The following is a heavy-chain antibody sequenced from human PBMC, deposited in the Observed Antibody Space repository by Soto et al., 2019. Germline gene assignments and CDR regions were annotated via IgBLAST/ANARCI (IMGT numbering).Heavy chain of an antibody. V-gene: IGHV1-18*01. D-gene: IGHD6-13*01. CDR2: ISAYNGNT. J-gene: IGHJ5*02. CDR3: ARAYSSSWSAYNWFDP. CDR1: GYTFTSYG. Sequence: GASVKVSCKASGYTFTSYGISWVRQAPGQGLEWMGWISAYNGNTNYAQKLQGRVTMTTDTSTSTAYMELRSLRSDDTAVYYCARAYSSSWSAYNWFDPWGQGTLVTVSS.